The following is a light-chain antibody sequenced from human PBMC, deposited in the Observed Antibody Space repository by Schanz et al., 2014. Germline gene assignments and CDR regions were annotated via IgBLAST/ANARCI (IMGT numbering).Light chain of an antibody. CDR3: QTSGV. Sequence: QLVLTQSPSASASLGASVKLTCTLSSGHSSYDIAWHQQQPEKGPRYLMKLNSDGSHKKGDGIPDRFSGSSSGAERYLTISSLQSEDEADYYCQTSGVFGGGTKLTVL. V-gene: IGLV4-69*01. J-gene: IGLJ3*02. CDR2: LNSDGSH. CDR1: SGHSSYD.